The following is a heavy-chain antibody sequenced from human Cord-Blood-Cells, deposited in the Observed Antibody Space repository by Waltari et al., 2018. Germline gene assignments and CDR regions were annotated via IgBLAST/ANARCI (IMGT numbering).Heavy chain of an antibody. CDR3: ARHDVNYYNSSGYDAFDI. D-gene: IGHD3-22*01. J-gene: IGHJ3*02. CDR1: GGSISSYY. CDR2: IYYSGST. Sequence: QVQLQESGPGLVKPSETLSLTCTVSGGSISSYYWSWIRQPPGKGLEWIGYIYYSGSTTYNPSLKSRGTISVDTSKNQFSLKLSSVTAADTAVYYCARHDVNYYNSSGYDAFDIWGQGTMVTVSS. V-gene: IGHV4-59*08.